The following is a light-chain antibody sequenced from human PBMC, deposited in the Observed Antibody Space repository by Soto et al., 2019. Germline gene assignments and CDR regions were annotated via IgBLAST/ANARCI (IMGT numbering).Light chain of an antibody. CDR1: QSVSNNY. Sequence: DIVFTQSPGTLSLSPGERATLSCRASQSVSNNYLAWYQQKPGQDPRLLIYGASNRATGLPDRLSGSGSGKDFTLTISRLEPEDFAVYYCQQYGGSGTFGQGTKV. CDR3: QQYGGSGT. CDR2: GAS. J-gene: IGKJ1*01. V-gene: IGKV3-20*01.